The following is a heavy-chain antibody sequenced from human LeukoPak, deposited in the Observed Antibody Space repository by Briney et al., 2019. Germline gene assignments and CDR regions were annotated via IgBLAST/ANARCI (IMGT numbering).Heavy chain of an antibody. CDR2: IWYDGTNK. J-gene: IGHJ4*02. V-gene: IGHV3-33*01. Sequence: PERSLRLSCAASGFTFSSYGMHWVRQAPGKGLEWVAVIWYDGTNKYYADSVKGRFTISRDNSKNTLYLQMNSLSAEDTAVYYCARRDGYDFDYWGQGTLVTVSS. CDR3: ARRDGYDFDY. CDR1: GFTFSSYG. D-gene: IGHD5-24*01.